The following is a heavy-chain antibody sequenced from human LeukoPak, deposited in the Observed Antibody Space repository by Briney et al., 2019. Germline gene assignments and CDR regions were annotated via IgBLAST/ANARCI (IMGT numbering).Heavy chain of an antibody. CDR2: ISGSGGST. CDR3: AKETKKGKTWIQLWTYFDY. V-gene: IGHV3-23*01. D-gene: IGHD5-18*01. CDR1: GFTFSSYA. Sequence: PGGSLRLSCAASGFTFSSYAMSWVRQAPGKGLEWVSAISGSGGSTYYADSVKGRFTTSRDNSKNTLYLQMNSLRAEDTAVYYCAKETKKGKTWIQLWTYFDYWGQGTLVTVSS. J-gene: IGHJ4*02.